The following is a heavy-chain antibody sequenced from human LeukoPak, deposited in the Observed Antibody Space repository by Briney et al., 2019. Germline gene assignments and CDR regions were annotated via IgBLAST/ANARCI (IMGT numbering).Heavy chain of an antibody. CDR3: AKKPYAFWSGYYFDY. J-gene: IGHJ4*02. V-gene: IGHV3-30*18. CDR1: GFTFSTYG. Sequence: GGSLRLSYTVSGFTFSTYGMHWVRQAPGKGLEWVSLISYDGSTKYYSDSVKGRFTISRDNSKNTLYLQMNSLRAEDTAVYYCAKKPYAFWSGYYFDYWGQGALVTVSS. CDR2: ISYDGSTK. D-gene: IGHD3-3*01.